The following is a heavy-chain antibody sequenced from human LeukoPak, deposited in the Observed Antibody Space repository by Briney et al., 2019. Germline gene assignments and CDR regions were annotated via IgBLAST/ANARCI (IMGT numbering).Heavy chain of an antibody. CDR3: ARDNPNLY. J-gene: IGHJ4*02. CDR2: ISSSSSYI. Sequence: PGGSLRLSCAASGFTFSSYSMNWVRQAPGKGLEWVSSISSSSSYISYADSVKGRFTISRDNAKNSLYLQMNSLRAEDTAVYYCARDNPNLYWGQGTLVTVSS. V-gene: IGHV3-21*01. CDR1: GFTFSSYS.